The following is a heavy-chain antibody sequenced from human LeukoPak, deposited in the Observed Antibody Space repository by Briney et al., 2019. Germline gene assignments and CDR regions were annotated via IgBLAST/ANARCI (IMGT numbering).Heavy chain of an antibody. CDR1: GYTFTGYY. J-gene: IGHJ5*02. Sequence: ASVKVSCKASGYTFTGYYMHWVRQAPGQGLEWMGWISAYNGNTNYAQKLQGRVTMTTDTSTSTAYMELRSLRSDDTAVYYCARDSTARFDPWGQGTLVIVSS. D-gene: IGHD4-17*01. V-gene: IGHV1-18*04. CDR3: ARDSTARFDP. CDR2: ISAYNGNT.